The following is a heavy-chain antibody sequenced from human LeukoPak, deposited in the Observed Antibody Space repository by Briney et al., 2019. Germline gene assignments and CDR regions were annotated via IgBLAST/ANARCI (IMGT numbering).Heavy chain of an antibody. CDR3: ARATSYSTVTTYFDY. D-gene: IGHD4-4*01. CDR1: GFTFSSYA. V-gene: IGHV3-30-3*01. CDR2: ISYDGSNK. Sequence: GRSLRLSCAASGFTFSSYAMHWVRQAPGKGLEWVAVISYDGSNKYYADSVKGRFTISRDNSKNTLYLQMNSLRAEDTAVYYCARATSYSTVTTYFDYWGQGTLVTVSS. J-gene: IGHJ4*02.